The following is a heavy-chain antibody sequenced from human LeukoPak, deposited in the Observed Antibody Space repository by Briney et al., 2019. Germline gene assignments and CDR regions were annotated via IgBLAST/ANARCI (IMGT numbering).Heavy chain of an antibody. CDR3: TGGTRTNFDY. D-gene: IGHD1-1*01. J-gene: IGHJ4*02. CDR2: IRSKANKYAT. Sequence: GGSLRLSCAASGFTFSDSAMHWVRQASGKGLEWVGRIRSKANKYATAYAASVRGRFTISRDDSKNTAYLQMNSLKTEDTAVYYCTGGTRTNFDYWGQGTLVTVSS. CDR1: GFTFSDSA. V-gene: IGHV3-73*01.